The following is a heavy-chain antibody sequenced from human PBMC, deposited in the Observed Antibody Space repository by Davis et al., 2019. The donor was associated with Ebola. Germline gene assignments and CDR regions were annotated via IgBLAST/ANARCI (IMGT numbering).Heavy chain of an antibody. J-gene: IGHJ6*02. D-gene: IGHD5-24*01. V-gene: IGHV3-30*18. CDR3: AKDDDEDGYKLYYYYYGMDV. Sequence: GESLKISCAASGFTFSSYGMHWVRQAPGKGLEWVAVISYDGSNKYYADSVKGRFTISRDNSKNTLYLQMNSLRAEDTAVYYCAKDDDEDGYKLYYYYYGMDVWGQGTTVTVSS. CDR2: ISYDGSNK. CDR1: GFTFSSYG.